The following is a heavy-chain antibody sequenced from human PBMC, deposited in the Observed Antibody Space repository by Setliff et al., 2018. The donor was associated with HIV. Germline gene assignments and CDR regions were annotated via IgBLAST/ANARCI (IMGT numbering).Heavy chain of an antibody. J-gene: IGHJ6*03. CDR2: IYSSGST. CDR3: AKQYCGGDCYSDSYYYMDV. D-gene: IGHD2-21*01. Sequence: SETLSLTCTVSGGSISSGHYYWSWIRQPAEKGLEWIGHIYSSGSTNYNPSLKSRVTISVDTSKNQFSLKLSSVTAADTAVYYCAKQYCGGDCYSDSYYYMDVWGKGTTVTVSS. CDR1: GGSISSGHYY. V-gene: IGHV4-61*09.